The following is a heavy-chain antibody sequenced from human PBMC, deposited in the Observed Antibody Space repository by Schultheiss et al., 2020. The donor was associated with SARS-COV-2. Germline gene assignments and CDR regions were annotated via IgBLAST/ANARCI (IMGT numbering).Heavy chain of an antibody. J-gene: IGHJ5*02. CDR3: ARTPRVAVAAYNWFDP. V-gene: IGHV4-61*08. CDR2: IYYSGST. Sequence: SETLSLTCTVSGGSISSGGYYWSWIRQHPGKGLEWIGYIYYSGSTNYNPSLKSRATISVDTSKNQFSLKLSSVTAADTAVYYCARTPRVAVAAYNWFDPWGQGTLVTVSS. CDR1: GGSISSGGYY. D-gene: IGHD6-19*01.